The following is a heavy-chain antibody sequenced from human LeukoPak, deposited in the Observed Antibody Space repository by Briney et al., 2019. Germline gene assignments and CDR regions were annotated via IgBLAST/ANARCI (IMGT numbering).Heavy chain of an antibody. CDR2: ISGSGGST. V-gene: IGHV3-23*01. J-gene: IGHJ4*02. D-gene: IGHD6-19*01. Sequence: PAGSLRLSCAASGFTFSSYAVSWVRQAPGKGMEWVSAISGSGGSTYYADSVKGRFTISRDNAKNTLYLQMNSLRAEDTAVYYCAKDLELWLVRDYFDYWGQGTLVSVSS. CDR3: AKDLELWLVRDYFDY. CDR1: GFTFSSYA.